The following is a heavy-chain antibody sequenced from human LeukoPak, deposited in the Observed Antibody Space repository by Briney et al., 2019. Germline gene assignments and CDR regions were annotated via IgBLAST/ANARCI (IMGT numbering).Heavy chain of an antibody. CDR2: INHSGST. CDR3: ARGKYYYDSSGYPSY. Sequence: SETLSLTCAVYGGSFSGYYWSWIRQPPGKGLEWIGEINHSGSTNYNPSLKSRVTISVDTSKNQFSLKLSSVTAADTAVYYCARGKYYYDSSGYPSYWGLGTLVTVSS. V-gene: IGHV4-34*01. D-gene: IGHD3-22*01. J-gene: IGHJ4*02. CDR1: GGSFSGYY.